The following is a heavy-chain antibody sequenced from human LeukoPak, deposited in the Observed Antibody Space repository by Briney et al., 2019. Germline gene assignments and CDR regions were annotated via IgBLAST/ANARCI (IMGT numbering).Heavy chain of an antibody. CDR3: SKDRTTSGGAEGY. Sequence: GGSLRLSCAASGFTSSSYAMSWVRQAPGKGLEWVSGISGSGGGTYYADSVKGRFTISRDNSKNTLYLQMNSLRAEDTAIHYCSKDRTTSGGAEGYWGQGTLVTVSA. CDR2: ISGSGGGT. J-gene: IGHJ4*02. CDR1: GFTSSSYA. V-gene: IGHV3-23*01. D-gene: IGHD3-10*01.